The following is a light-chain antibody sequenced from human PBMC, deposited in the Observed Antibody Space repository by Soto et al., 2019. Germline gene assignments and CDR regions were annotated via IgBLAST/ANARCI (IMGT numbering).Light chain of an antibody. CDR3: QQYNNWPPIT. Sequence: DIQMTQSPSSLSASVADRVTITCRASQSIRRSLNWYQQKPGKAPKLLIYAASSLQSGVPSRFSGSGYGTDFTLTITSLQSEDFAVYYCQQYNNWPPITFGQGTRLEIK. J-gene: IGKJ5*01. CDR1: QSIRRS. V-gene: IGKV1-39*01. CDR2: AAS.